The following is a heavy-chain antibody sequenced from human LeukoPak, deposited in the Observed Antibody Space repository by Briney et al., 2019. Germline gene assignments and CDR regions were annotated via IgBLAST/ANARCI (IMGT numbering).Heavy chain of an antibody. Sequence: GGPLRLSCAASGFTFSSYAMSWVRQAPGKGLEWVSAISGSGGSTYYADSVKGRFTISRDNSKNTLYLQMNSLGAEDTAVYYCAKDPYDILTGYYQGDYWGQGTLVTVSS. J-gene: IGHJ4*02. CDR3: AKDPYDILTGYYQGDY. CDR1: GFTFSSYA. V-gene: IGHV3-23*01. CDR2: ISGSGGST. D-gene: IGHD3-9*01.